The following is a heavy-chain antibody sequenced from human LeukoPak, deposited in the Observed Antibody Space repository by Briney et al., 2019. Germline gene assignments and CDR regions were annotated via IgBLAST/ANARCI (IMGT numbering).Heavy chain of an antibody. J-gene: IGHJ6*04. CDR1: GGSISSYY. D-gene: IGHD3-3*01. Sequence: SETLSLTCTVSGGSISSYYWSWIRQPAGKGLEWIGRIYTSGSTNYNPSLKSRVTMSVDTSKNQFSLKLSTVTAADTAVYYCARKLDVLRFLEWLTPMDGWGKGTTVTVSS. CDR3: ARKLDVLRFLEWLTPMDG. V-gene: IGHV4-4*07. CDR2: IYTSGST.